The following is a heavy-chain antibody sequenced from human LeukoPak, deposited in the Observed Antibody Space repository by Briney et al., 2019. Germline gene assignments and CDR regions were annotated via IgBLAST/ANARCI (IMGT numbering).Heavy chain of an antibody. Sequence: KPSETLSLTCTVSGGSISSYYWSWIRQPAGKGLEWIGRIYTSGSTNYNPSLKSRVTMSVDTSKNQFSLKLSSVTAAATAVYYCVSCYTHGAEYFQHWGPGTLVTVPS. J-gene: IGHJ1*01. CDR2: IYTSGST. D-gene: IGHD2-2*02. CDR3: VSCYTHGAEYFQH. V-gene: IGHV4-4*07. CDR1: GGSISSYY.